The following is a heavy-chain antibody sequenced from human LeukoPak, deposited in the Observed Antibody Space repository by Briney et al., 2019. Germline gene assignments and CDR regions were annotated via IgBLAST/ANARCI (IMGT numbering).Heavy chain of an antibody. J-gene: IGHJ4*02. CDR2: IYNRGST. V-gene: IGHV4-61*02. Sequence: PLETLSLTCTVSRGSLRSGRYYGRWLPQPAGKGLEWIGRIYNRGSTNYNPPPKSRFTMSEDMSAKQSPLKLTSGAAADTVVDFCAREHGSFDSWGQGTLVTVSA. D-gene: IGHD1-26*01. CDR3: AREHGSFDS. CDR1: RGSLRSGRYY.